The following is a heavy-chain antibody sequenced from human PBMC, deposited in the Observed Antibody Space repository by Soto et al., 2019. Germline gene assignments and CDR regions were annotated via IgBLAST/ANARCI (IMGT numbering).Heavy chain of an antibody. J-gene: IGHJ6*02. V-gene: IGHV4-59*12. CDR3: AREFTMVRGERYYGMDV. CDR2: IYYSGTT. Sequence: PSETLSLTCTVSGDSLSTYYWTWIRQPPGRRLEWIGHIYYSGTTDYNPSLEGRVTISVDTSKNQFSLNLRSVTAADTAVYYCAREFTMVRGERYYGMDVWGQGTTVTVSS. CDR1: GDSLSTYY. D-gene: IGHD3-10*01.